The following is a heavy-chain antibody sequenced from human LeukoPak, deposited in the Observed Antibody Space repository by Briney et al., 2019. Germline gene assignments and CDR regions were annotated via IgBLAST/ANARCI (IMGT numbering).Heavy chain of an antibody. J-gene: IGHJ6*03. V-gene: IGHV3-23*01. CDR2: ISGSGSHT. Sequence: GGSLRLSCAASGFTVSSNYMIWVRQAPGKGLEWVSGISGSGSHTYYADSVKGRLTTSRDSSKKTLYLQMNSLRAEDTAVYYCAKNGEPYYYMDVWGKGTTVTVSS. CDR3: AKNGEPYYYMDV. D-gene: IGHD1-14*01. CDR1: GFTVSSNY.